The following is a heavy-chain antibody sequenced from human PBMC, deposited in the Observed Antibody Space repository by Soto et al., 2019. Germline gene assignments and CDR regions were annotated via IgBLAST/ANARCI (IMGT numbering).Heavy chain of an antibody. V-gene: IGHV3-23*01. CDR2: ISDNGGRT. D-gene: IGHD2-8*01. CDR3: AKAHHTTKPVATAY. CDR1: GFTFSTYP. Sequence: EVQLLESGGGLVQPGGSLRLSCAASGFTFSTYPMAWLRQAPGKGLEWVSGISDNGGRTYYAASVKGRFTISRDNSKNPVCLQMNSPGPEDTAIYYCAKAHHTTKPVATAYGGQGTLGTVSS. J-gene: IGHJ4*02.